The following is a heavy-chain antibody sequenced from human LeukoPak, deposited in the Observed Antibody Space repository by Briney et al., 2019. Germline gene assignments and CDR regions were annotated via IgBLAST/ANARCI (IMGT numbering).Heavy chain of an antibody. D-gene: IGHD1-26*01. CDR3: AKDARSGYYYYYMDV. J-gene: IGHJ6*03. CDR2: ISYDGSNK. V-gene: IGHV3-30*18. Sequence: GGSLRLSCAASGFTFSSYGMHWVRQAPGKGLEWVAVISYDGSNKYYADSVKGRFTISRDNSKNTLYLQMNSLRAEDTAVYYCAKDARSGYYYYYMDVWGKGTTVTVSS. CDR1: GFTFSSYG.